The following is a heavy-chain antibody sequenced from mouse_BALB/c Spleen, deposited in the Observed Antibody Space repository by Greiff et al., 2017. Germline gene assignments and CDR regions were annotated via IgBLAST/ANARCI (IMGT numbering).Heavy chain of an antibody. V-gene: IGHV3-2*02. CDR3: ARSGLGLYWYFDV. CDR1: GYSITSDYA. CDR2: ISYSGST. Sequence: EVQLQQSGPGLVKPSQSLSLTCTVTGYSITSDYAWNWIRQFPGNKLEWMGYISYSGSTSYNPSLKSRISITRDTSKNQFFLQLNSVTTEDTATYYCARSGLGLYWYFDVWGAGTTVTVSS. J-gene: IGHJ1*01. D-gene: IGHD4-1*01.